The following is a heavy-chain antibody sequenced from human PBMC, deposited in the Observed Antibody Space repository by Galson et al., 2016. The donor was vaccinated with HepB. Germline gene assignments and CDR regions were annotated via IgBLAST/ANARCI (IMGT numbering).Heavy chain of an antibody. V-gene: IGHV1-18*04. CDR2: ISAYKGNT. CDR1: GYSFTSFI. J-gene: IGHJ6*02. Sequence: SVKVSCKASGYSFTSFIITWVRQAPGQGLKWMGRISAYKGNTDYAQMFQGRVTMTTDTSTSTAYMELRSMTSDDTAVYFCARTRAHSGSYYGDYYYAMDVWGQGTAVTVSS. CDR3: ARTRAHSGSYYGDYYYAMDV. D-gene: IGHD1-26*01.